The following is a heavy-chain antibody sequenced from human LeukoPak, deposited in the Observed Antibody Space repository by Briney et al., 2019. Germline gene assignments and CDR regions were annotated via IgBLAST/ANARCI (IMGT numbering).Heavy chain of an antibody. V-gene: IGHV4-59*07. D-gene: IGHD4-17*01. J-gene: IGHJ4*02. CDR2: MYNSGST. CDR3: ARGIESYGDYGY. Sequence: PSDTLSLTCTVSGRSISGSYWSWIRHPPGKGLEWIAYMYNSGSTKYNPSLKSRVTISIDKSKNQFSLKLSSLTAADTAIYYCARGIESYGDYGYWGQGILVTVSP. CDR1: GRSISGSY.